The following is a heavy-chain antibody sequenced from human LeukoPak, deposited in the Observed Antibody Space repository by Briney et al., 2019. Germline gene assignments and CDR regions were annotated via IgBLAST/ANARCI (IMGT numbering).Heavy chain of an antibody. CDR3: ARIPYDILTGYPGPSDY. V-gene: IGHV4-39*07. J-gene: IGHJ4*02. CDR2: IYYSGST. CDR1: GGSISSSSYY. Sequence: PSETLSLTCTVSGGSISSSSYYRGWIRQPPGKGLEWIGSIYYSGSTYYNPSLKSRVTISVDTSKNQFYLKLSSVTAADTAVYYCARIPYDILTGYPGPSDYWGQGTLVTVSS. D-gene: IGHD3-9*01.